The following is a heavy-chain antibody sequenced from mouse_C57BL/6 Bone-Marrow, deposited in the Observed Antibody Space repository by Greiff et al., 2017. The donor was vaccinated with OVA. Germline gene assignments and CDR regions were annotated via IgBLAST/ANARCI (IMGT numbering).Heavy chain of an antibody. Sequence: QVQLQQSGAELVRPGSSVKLSCKASGYTFTSYWMHWVKQRPIQGLEWIGNIDPSDSETHYNQKFKDKATLTVDKSSSTAYMQLSSLTSEDSAVYYCARRDGYYLYYFDYWGQGTTLTVSS. CDR3: ARRDGYYLYYFDY. CDR1: GYTFTSYW. D-gene: IGHD2-3*01. V-gene: IGHV1-52*01. J-gene: IGHJ2*01. CDR2: IDPSDSET.